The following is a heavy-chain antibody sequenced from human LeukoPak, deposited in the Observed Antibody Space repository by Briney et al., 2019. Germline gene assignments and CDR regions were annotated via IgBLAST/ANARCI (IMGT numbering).Heavy chain of an antibody. J-gene: IGHJ4*02. V-gene: IGHV1-69*06. Sequence: SVKVSCKASGGTFSSYAISWVRQAPGQGLEWMGGIIPIFGTANYAQKFQGRVTITADKSTSTAYMELSSLGSEDTAVYYCAGGQLLSNYFDYWGQGTLVTVSS. D-gene: IGHD2-2*01. CDR2: IIPIFGTA. CDR3: AGGQLLSNYFDY. CDR1: GGTFSSYA.